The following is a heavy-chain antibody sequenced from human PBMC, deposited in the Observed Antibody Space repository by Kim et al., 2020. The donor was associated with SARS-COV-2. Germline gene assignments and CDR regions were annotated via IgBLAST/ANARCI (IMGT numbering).Heavy chain of an antibody. CDR2: IYYSGST. J-gene: IGHJ5*02. CDR1: GGSISSSSYY. Sequence: ETLSLTCTVSGGSISSSSYYWGWIRQPPGKGLEWIGSIYYSGSTYYNPSLKSRVTISVDTSKNQFSLKLSSVTAADTAVYYCAGRITMVRGASPAAFDPWGQGTLVTVSS. V-gene: IGHV4-39*01. CDR3: AGRITMVRGASPAAFDP. D-gene: IGHD3-10*01.